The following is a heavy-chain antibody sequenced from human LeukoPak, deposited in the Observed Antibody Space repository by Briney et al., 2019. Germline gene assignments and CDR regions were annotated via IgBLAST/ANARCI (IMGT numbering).Heavy chain of an antibody. Sequence: SETLSLTCAVYGGSFSGYYWSWIRQPPGKGLEWIGEINHSGSTNYDPSLKSRVTISVDTSKNQFSLKLSSVTVADTAVYYCARADPYYSMIVDAFDIWGQGTMVTVSS. CDR3: ARADPYYSMIVDAFDI. V-gene: IGHV4-34*01. CDR1: GGSFSGYY. CDR2: INHSGST. D-gene: IGHD3-22*01. J-gene: IGHJ3*02.